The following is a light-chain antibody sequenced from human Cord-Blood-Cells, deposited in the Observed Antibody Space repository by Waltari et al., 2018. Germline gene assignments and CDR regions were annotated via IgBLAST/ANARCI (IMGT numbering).Light chain of an antibody. CDR3: QQSYSTLYT. Sequence: DIQMTQSPSSLSASVGDRVTITCRASQSISSYLIWSQQKPGKAPKLLIYAASSLQSGVPSRFSGSGSGTDFTLTISSLQPEDFATYYCQQSYSTLYTFGQGTKLEIK. J-gene: IGKJ2*01. V-gene: IGKV1-39*01. CDR2: AAS. CDR1: QSISSY.